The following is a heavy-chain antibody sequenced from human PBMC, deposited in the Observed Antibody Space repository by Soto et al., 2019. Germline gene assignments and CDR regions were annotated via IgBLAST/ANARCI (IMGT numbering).Heavy chain of an antibody. Sequence: GGSLRLSCAASGFTFSSYAMSWVRQIPGKGLEWISGIKGDGSDKRYADSVKGRFTISRDNAENILYLQMNSLRAEDTAVYYCASYNWPATSDYWGQGTLVTVSS. V-gene: IGHV3-74*01. CDR2: IKGDGSDK. D-gene: IGHD1-20*01. J-gene: IGHJ4*02. CDR3: ASYNWPATSDY. CDR1: GFTFSSYA.